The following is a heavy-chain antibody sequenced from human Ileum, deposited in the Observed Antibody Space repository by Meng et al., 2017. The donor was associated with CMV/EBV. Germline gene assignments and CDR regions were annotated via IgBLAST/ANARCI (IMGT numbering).Heavy chain of an antibody. Sequence: FNVRSNYMSWVRQAPGKGLEWVSVVCSGGSTYYANSVKGRFTISRDNSKNALYLQMNSLRPEDTAVYYCARTVSSGYSSPLWDAFDIWGQGTMVTVSS. CDR2: VCSGGST. J-gene: IGHJ3*02. V-gene: IGHV3-66*02. CDR3: ARTVSSGYSSPLWDAFDI. D-gene: IGHD3-22*01. CDR1: FNVRSNY.